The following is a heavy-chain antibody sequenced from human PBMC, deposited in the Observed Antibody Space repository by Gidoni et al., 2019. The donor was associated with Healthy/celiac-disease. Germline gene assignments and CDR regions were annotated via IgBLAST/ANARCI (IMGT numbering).Heavy chain of an antibody. V-gene: IGHV1-3*01. D-gene: IGHD6-19*01. CDR2: INAGNGNT. CDR3: AREIAVAGISFDY. J-gene: IGHJ4*02. CDR1: GYTFTSYA. Sequence: QVQLVQSGAEVKKPGASVTVSCKASGYTFTSYAMHWVRQAPVQRLEWMGWINAGNGNTKYSQKFQGRVTITRDTSASTAYMELSSLRSEDTAVYYCAREIAVAGISFDYWGQGTLVTVSS.